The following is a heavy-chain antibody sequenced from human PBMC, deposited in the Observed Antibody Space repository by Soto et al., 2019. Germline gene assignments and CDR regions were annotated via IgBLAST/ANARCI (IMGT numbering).Heavy chain of an antibody. CDR2: IYTSGST. CDR3: ARFAGYCGGDCYQPLDY. Sequence: PSETLSLTCTVSGGSISSYYWSWIRQPAGKGLEWMGRIYTSGSTNYNPSLKSRVTMSVDTSKSQFSLMLSSETAADTAVYYCARFAGYCGGDCYQPLDYWGQGTLVTVSS. V-gene: IGHV4-4*07. CDR1: GGSISSYY. D-gene: IGHD2-21*02. J-gene: IGHJ4*02.